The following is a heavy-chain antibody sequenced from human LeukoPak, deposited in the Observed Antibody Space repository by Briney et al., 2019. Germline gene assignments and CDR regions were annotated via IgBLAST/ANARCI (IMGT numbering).Heavy chain of an antibody. D-gene: IGHD4/OR15-4a*01. J-gene: IGHJ4*02. V-gene: IGHV4-61*02. CDR3: ARNGAKAVNYFDY. CDR1: GGSISSGSYY. CDR2: IYTSGST. Sequence: SETLSLTCTVSGGSISSGSYYWSWIRQPAGKGLEWIGRIYTSGSTNYNPSLKSRVTISVDTSKNQFSLRLNSVTPEDTAVCYCARNGAKAVNYFDYWGQGTLVTVSS.